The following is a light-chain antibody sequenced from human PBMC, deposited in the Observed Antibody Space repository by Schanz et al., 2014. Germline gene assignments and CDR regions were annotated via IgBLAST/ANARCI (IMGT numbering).Light chain of an antibody. J-gene: IGLJ1*01. V-gene: IGLV2-14*01. CDR1: SSDVGGYNY. CDR3: QSYDSSLSGFSYV. Sequence: QSALTQPAPVSGSPGQSITISCTGTSSDVGGYNYVSWYQQHPGKAPKLMIYDVGNRPSGVSNRFSGSKSGNTASLTISGLQAEDEADYYCQSYDSSLSGFSYVFGTGTKLTVL. CDR2: DVG.